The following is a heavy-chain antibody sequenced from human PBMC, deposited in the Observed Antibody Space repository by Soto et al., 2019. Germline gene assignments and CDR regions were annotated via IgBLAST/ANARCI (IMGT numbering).Heavy chain of an antibody. CDR3: AAGTNSDWYTY. J-gene: IGHJ4*02. D-gene: IGHD1-1*01. CDR1: GFTFSSYA. CDR2: FSGSGGDT. V-gene: IGHV3-23*01. Sequence: GGSLRLSCAGSGFTFSSYAMSWVRQTPGKGLEWVSLFSGSGGDTYYADSVKGRLTISRDNSKNTLYLQMNSLGAEDTAVYYCAAGTNSDWYTYWGQGTLVTVSS.